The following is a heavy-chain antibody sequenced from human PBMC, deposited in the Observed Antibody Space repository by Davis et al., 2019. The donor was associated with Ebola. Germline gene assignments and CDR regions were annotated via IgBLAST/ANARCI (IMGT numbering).Heavy chain of an antibody. CDR2: ISSSSSYI. CDR1: GFTFSSYN. V-gene: IGHV3-21*01. D-gene: IGHD6-6*01. CDR3: ARGPYSSSSLMVYYYYGMDV. J-gene: IGHJ6*04. Sequence: GESLKISCAASGFTFSSYNMNWVRQAPGKGLEWVSSISSSSSYIYYADSVKGRFTISRDNAKNSLYLQMNSLRAEDTAVYYCARGPYSSSSLMVYYYYGMDVWGKGTTVTVSS.